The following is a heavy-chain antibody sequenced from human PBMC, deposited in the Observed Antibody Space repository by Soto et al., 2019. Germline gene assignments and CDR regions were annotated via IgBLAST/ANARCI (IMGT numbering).Heavy chain of an antibody. D-gene: IGHD3-22*01. CDR1: GFTFSSSA. V-gene: IGHV3-30*04. Sequence: PGGSLRLSCAASGFTFSSSAMHWVRQAPGKGLEWVAVISYDGTNKYYADSVKGRFTISRDNSKNTLYLQMNSLRAEDTAVYYCARDINYYDSSGPDYWGQGTLVTVSS. CDR2: ISYDGTNK. J-gene: IGHJ4*02. CDR3: ARDINYYDSSGPDY.